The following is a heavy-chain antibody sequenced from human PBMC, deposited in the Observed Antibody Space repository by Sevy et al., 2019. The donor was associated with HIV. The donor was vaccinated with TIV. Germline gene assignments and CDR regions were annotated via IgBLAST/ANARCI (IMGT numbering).Heavy chain of an antibody. CDR3: AREGCSRPHDY. Sequence: GGSLRLSCAASGFAFHEYSMSWIRQAPGKGLGWVATLSFGCGKINYADSVKGRFTISRDNSTNSFYLQMDNLRVEDTALYYCAREGCSRPHDYWGQGTRVTVSS. J-gene: IGHJ4*02. D-gene: IGHD2-8*01. V-gene: IGHV3-23*01. CDR2: LSFGCGKI. CDR1: GFAFHEYS.